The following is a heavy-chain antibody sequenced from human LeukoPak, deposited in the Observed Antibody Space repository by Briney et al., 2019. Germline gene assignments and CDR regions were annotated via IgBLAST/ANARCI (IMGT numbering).Heavy chain of an antibody. V-gene: IGHV3-33*01. CDR3: AREIFGSENYPAF. Sequence: GGSLRLSCAASGFAFNTYAMHWVRQAPGQGLEWVALIWHDGSHKFYSNSVRGQFTISRDNSKNTVSLQMNNLRPEDTAVYYCAREIFGSENYPAFWGQGTLVTHSS. CDR2: IWHDGSHK. J-gene: IGHJ4*02. CDR1: GFAFNTYA. D-gene: IGHD3-10*01.